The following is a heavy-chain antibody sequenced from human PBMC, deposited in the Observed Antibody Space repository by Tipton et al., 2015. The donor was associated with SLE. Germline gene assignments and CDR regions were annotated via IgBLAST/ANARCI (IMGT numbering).Heavy chain of an antibody. J-gene: IGHJ6*02. V-gene: IGHV4-31*03. D-gene: IGHD3-3*01. CDR1: GGSISSGGYS. CDR3: ARGLLEWSEV. Sequence: TLSLTCTVSGGSISSGGYSWSWIRQHPGKGLEWIGYIYSSESTYYSPSLRSRVTISVDTSKNHFSLKLSSVTAADTAVYYCARGLLEWSEVWGQGTTVTVSS. CDR2: IYSSEST.